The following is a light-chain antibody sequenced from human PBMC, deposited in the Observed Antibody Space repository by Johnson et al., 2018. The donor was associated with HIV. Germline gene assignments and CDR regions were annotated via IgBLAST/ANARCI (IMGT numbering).Light chain of an antibody. CDR2: DNN. J-gene: IGLJ1*01. Sequence: QSVLTQPPSVSAAPGQKVTISCSGSSSNIANNYVSWYQQLPGTAPKLLIYDNNKRPSGIPDRFSGSKSGTSATLGITGLQTGDEADYYCATWDSSLSAFYVFGTGTKVTVV. CDR1: SSNIANNY. CDR3: ATWDSSLSAFYV. V-gene: IGLV1-51*01.